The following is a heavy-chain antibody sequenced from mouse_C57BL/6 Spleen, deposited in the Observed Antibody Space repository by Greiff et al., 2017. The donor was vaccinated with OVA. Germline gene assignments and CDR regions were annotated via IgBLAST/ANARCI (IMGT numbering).Heavy chain of an antibody. D-gene: IGHD1-1*01. J-gene: IGHJ2*01. CDR2: ISSGSSTI. Sequence: VQLQQSGGGLVKPGGSLKLSCAASGFTFSDYGMHWVRQAPEKGLEWVAYISSGSSTIYYADTVKGRFTISRDNAKNTLFLQMTSLRSEDTAMYYCARFYGSSYGYWGQGTTLTVSS. CDR1: GFTFSDYG. CDR3: ARFYGSSYGY. V-gene: IGHV5-17*01.